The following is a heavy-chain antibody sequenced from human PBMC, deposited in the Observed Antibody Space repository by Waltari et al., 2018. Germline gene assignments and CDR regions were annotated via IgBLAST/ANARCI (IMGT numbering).Heavy chain of an antibody. CDR1: GFTFTKAW. J-gene: IGHJ6*02. V-gene: IGHV3-15*01. CDR3: ATDYGDFLGV. D-gene: IGHD3-10*01. Sequence: EVQLVESGGGLVKPGGSLRLSCVVSGFTFTKAWMSWVRQGPGKGREWVGRSKSEGNVGTTDYATPLKGRISLSRDDSKNTVYLQMNTLKAEDTGVYFCATDYGDFLGVWGPGTTVTV. CDR2: SKSEGNVGTT.